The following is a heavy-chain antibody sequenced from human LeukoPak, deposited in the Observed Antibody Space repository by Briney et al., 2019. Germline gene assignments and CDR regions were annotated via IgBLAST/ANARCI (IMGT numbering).Heavy chain of an antibody. V-gene: IGHV3-7*01. D-gene: IGHD3-16*02. J-gene: IGHJ4*02. CDR3: ASTRTYYDYVWGSYRLRFFDY. CDR1: GFTFSSYW. Sequence: PGGSLRLSCAASGFTFSSYWMSWVRQAPGKGLEWVANIKQDGSEKYYVDSVKGRFTISRDNAKNSLCLQMNSLRAEDTAVYYCASTRTYYDYVWGSYRLRFFDYWGQGTLVTVSS. CDR2: IKQDGSEK.